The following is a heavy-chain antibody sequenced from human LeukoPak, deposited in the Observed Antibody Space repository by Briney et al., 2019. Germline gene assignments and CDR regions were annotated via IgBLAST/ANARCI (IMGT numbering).Heavy chain of an antibody. D-gene: IGHD3-3*01. Sequence: PGRSLRLSCAASGFTFSDYAMHWVRQAPGKGLEWVAIISYDESNKYYADSVKDRFTISRDNSKNTLYLQMNGLRAEDTAVYYCASIGETYLQTEHYFHHWGQGTLVTVSS. V-gene: IGHV3-30*04. J-gene: IGHJ1*01. CDR2: ISYDESNK. CDR1: GFTFSDYA. CDR3: ASIGETYLQTEHYFHH.